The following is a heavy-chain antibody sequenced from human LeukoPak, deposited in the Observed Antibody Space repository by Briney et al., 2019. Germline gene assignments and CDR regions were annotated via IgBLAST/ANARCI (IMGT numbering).Heavy chain of an antibody. CDR2: ISYDGRNK. D-gene: IGHD3-3*01. V-gene: IGHV3-30-3*01. CDR3: ARDGGHSFDY. CDR1: GFTFSSYA. J-gene: IGHJ4*02. Sequence: GGSLRLSCAASGFTFSSYAMHWVRQAPGKGLEWVAVISYDGRNKYYADSVKGRFTISRDNSKNTLYLQMNSLRAEDTAVFYCARDGGHSFDYWGQGTLVTASS.